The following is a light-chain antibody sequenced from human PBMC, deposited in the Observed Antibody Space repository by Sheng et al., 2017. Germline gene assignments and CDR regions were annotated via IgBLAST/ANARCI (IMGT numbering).Light chain of an antibody. J-gene: IGLJ1*01. CDR2: ADR. CDR3: HSYDNLRENV. V-gene: IGLV1-40*01. Sequence: QSVLAQPPSVSGAPGQRVAISCTGSTSNIEAWFFCQLVSTSFRGGAPRLLIFADRFRASGVPDRFSGSRSGTSATLVITGLRDDDAADYYCHSYDNLRENVFGSGTTVTVL. CDR1: TSNIEAWFF.